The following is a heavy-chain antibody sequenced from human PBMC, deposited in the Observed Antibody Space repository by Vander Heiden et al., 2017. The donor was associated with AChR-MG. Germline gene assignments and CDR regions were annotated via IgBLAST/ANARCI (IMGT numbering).Heavy chain of an antibody. Sequence: QLQLVQSGAEVKKPGSSVTVSCKASGGTFGHFGFSWVRQAPGKGFEWMGGIVHIFRSANYAQKLQGRVTITADGSTGTVYMELRSLRSEDTAVYYCAREYKNSPQEFYFLYWGQGTLVTVSS. CDR3: AREYKNSPQEFYFLY. J-gene: IGHJ4*02. CDR2: IVHIFRSA. D-gene: IGHD3-9*01. V-gene: IGHV1-69*01. CDR1: GGTFGHFG.